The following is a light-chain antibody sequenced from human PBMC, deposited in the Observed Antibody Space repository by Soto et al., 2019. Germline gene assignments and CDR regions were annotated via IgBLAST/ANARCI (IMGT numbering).Light chain of an antibody. CDR2: GAS. V-gene: IGKV3-20*01. CDR3: QQYAVSPIT. J-gene: IGKJ5*01. CDR1: QSVSSTY. Sequence: VLTQSPGTLSLSPGDRGTLSCRASQSVSSTYLGWYQQKPGQAPRLLIYGASSRATGIPDRFSGSGSGTDFTLTISRLEPEDFAVFYCQQYAVSPITFGQGTRLEIK.